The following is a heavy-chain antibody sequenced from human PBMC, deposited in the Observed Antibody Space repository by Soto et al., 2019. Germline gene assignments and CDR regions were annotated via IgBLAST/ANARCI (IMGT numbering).Heavy chain of an antibody. V-gene: IGHV4-39*01. Sequence: PSETLSLTCTVSGGSIISSSYYWVWIRQPPGKGLEWIGSIYYSGSTYYNPSLKSRVTISVDTSKNQFSLKLSSVTAADTAVYYCARYSSSWQPPRVFDYWGQGTLVTVSS. D-gene: IGHD6-13*01. CDR2: IYYSGST. CDR3: ARYSSSWQPPRVFDY. J-gene: IGHJ4*02. CDR1: GGSIISSSYY.